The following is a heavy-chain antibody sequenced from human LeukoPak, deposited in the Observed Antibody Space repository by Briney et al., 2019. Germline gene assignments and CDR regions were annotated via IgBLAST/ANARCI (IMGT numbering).Heavy chain of an antibody. J-gene: IGHJ4*02. D-gene: IGHD3-10*01. V-gene: IGHV3-33*01. CDR2: IWYDGSNK. CDR3: ARAYGSGSYYFGY. Sequence: PGRSLRLSCVASGFAFNTYGMHWVRQAPGKGLEWVADIWYDGSNKDYAEPVKGRFTISRDNAKNSLYLQMNSLRAEDTAVYYCARAYGSGSYYFGYWGQGTLVTVSS. CDR1: GFAFNTYG.